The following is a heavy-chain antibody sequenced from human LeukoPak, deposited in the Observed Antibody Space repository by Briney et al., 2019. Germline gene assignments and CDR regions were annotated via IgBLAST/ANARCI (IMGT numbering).Heavy chain of an antibody. J-gene: IGHJ4*02. CDR3: AREAVAAFFL. CDR1: GGSISSYD. CDR2: IYYSGIT. V-gene: IGHV4-59*12. D-gene: IGHD6-13*01. Sequence: SETLSLTCTVSGGSISSYDWNWIRQPPGKGLEWIGYIYYSGITHYNPSLKSRVTISVDTSKNQFSLKLSSVTAADTAVYYCAREAVAAFFLWGQGTLVTVSS.